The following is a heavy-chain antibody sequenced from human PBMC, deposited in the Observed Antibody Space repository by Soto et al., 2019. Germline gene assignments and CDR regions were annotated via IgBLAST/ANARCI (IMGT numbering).Heavy chain of an antibody. D-gene: IGHD2-21*01. V-gene: IGHV1-69*02. CDR2: FIPILDMA. J-gene: IGHJ4*02. CDR3: AITYCRDNSCPRDFDF. CDR1: GGTFNTYT. Sequence: QVQVVQSGAEVKKPESPVKVSCKPSGGTFNTYTVNWVRLAPVHGLEWMGRFIPILDMANYAQKFQDRVTITADRSTVTAYMELNSLTSDDTAVYYCAITYCRDNSCPRDFDFWGPGTRVTVSS.